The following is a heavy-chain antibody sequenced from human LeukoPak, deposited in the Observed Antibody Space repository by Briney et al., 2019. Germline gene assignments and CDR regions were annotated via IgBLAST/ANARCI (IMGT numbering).Heavy chain of an antibody. V-gene: IGHV3-7*01. Sequence: GGSLRLSCAASGFIISNYWMNWVRQAPGKGLEWLANIKQDGGAAHYADSVKGRFTISRDNAKNSLFLQMNSLRVEDTALYYCARDYAATGSLDYWGQGTLVTVSS. CDR1: GFIISNYW. D-gene: IGHD2-15*01. J-gene: IGHJ4*02. CDR2: IKQDGGAA. CDR3: ARDYAATGSLDY.